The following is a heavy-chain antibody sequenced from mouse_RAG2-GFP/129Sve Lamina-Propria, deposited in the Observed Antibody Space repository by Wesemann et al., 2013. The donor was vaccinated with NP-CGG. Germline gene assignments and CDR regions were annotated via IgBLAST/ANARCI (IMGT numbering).Heavy chain of an antibody. J-gene: IGHJ3*01. V-gene: IGHV1-55*01. D-gene: IGHD2-3*01. CDR3: ARQTMGGYYPAWFAY. CDR1: GYTFTSYW. Sequence: QVQLQQPGAELVKPGASVKMSCKASGYTFTSYWITWVKQRPGQGLEWIGDIYPGSGSTNYNEKFKSKATLTVDTSSSTAYMQLSSLTSEDSAVYYCARQTMGGYYPAWFAYWGQGTLVTVSA. CDR2: IYPGSGST.